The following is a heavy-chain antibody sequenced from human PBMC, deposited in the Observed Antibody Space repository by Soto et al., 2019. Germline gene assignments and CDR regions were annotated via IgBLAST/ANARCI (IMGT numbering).Heavy chain of an antibody. CDR2: MNPNSGNT. J-gene: IGHJ5*02. D-gene: IGHD6-6*01. CDR1: GYTFTSYD. Sequence: QVQLVQSGAEVKKPGASVKVSCKASGYTFTSYDINWVRQATGQGLEWMGRMNPNSGNTGYAQKFQGRVTMTRNTSISTAYMELSSLRSEDTAVYYCARGLRSSSSGVYWFDPWGQGTLVTVSS. V-gene: IGHV1-8*01. CDR3: ARGLRSSSSGVYWFDP.